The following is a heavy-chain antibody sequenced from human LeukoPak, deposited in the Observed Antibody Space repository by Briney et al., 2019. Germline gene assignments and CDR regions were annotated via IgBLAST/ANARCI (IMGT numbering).Heavy chain of an antibody. J-gene: IGHJ6*04. CDR2: ISSSGSTI. D-gene: IGHD3-10*02. V-gene: IGHV3-48*03. CDR3: AELGITMIGGV. Sequence: GGSLRLSCTASGFTFSNYAIHWVRQAPGKGLEWVSYISSSGSTIYYADSVKGRFTISRDNAKNSLYLQMNSLRAEDTAVYYCAELGITMIGGVWGKGTTVTISS. CDR1: GFTFSNYA.